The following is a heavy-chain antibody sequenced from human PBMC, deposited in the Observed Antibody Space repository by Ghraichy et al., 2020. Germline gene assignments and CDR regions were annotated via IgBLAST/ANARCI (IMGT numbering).Heavy chain of an antibody. CDR2: INPNSGGT. CDR1: GYTFTGYY. D-gene: IGHD2-8*01. V-gene: IGHV1-2*02. J-gene: IGHJ5*02. CDR3: ARGTDIVLMVYAPRFSWFDP. Sequence: ASVKVSCKASGYTFTGYYMHWVRQAPGQGLEWMGWINPNSGGTNYAQKFQGRVTMTRDTSISTAYMELSRLRSDDTAVYYCARGTDIVLMVYAPRFSWFDPWGQGTLVTVSS.